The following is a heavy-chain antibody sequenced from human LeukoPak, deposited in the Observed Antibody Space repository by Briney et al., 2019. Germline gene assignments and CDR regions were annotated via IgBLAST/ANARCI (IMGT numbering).Heavy chain of an antibody. D-gene: IGHD3-10*01. V-gene: IGHV1-3*01. Sequence: GASVKVSCKASGYTFTSYAMHWVRQAPGQRLEWMGWINAGNGNTKYSQKFQGRVTITRDTSASTAYMELSSLRSEDTAVYYCATGPPRDYGSGSFYYYGMDVWGQGTTVTVSS. J-gene: IGHJ6*02. CDR2: INAGNGNT. CDR1: GYTFTSYA. CDR3: ATGPPRDYGSGSFYYYGMDV.